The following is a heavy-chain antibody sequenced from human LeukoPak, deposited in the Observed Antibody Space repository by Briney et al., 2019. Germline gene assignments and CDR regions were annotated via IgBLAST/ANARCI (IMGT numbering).Heavy chain of an antibody. CDR2: IKTDGSQI. V-gene: IGHV3-7*01. D-gene: IGHD1-26*01. J-gene: IGHJ6*03. CDR3: ARDPYSGSYGNYYYYFMDV. CDR1: GFTFSSYW. Sequence: GGSLRLSCVASGFTFSSYWMTWVRQAPGKGLEWVANIKTDGSQIYYVDSVKGRFTSSRDNAKNSLYLQMNGLRAEDTAVYYCARDPYSGSYGNYYYYFMDVWGKGTTVTISS.